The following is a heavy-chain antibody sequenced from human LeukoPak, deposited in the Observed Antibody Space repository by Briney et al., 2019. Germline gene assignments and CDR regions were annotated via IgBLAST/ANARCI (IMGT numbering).Heavy chain of an antibody. D-gene: IGHD3-16*01. V-gene: IGHV1-8*01. CDR2: MNPNSGNT. CDR3: ARTGIWGCGFDP. J-gene: IGHJ5*02. Sequence: ASVKVSCKASGYTFTSYDINWVRQATGQGLEWMGWMNPNSGNTGYAQKFQGRVTMTRNTSMSTAYMELSSLRSEDTAVYYCARTGIWGCGFDPWGQGTLVTVSS. CDR1: GYTFTSYD.